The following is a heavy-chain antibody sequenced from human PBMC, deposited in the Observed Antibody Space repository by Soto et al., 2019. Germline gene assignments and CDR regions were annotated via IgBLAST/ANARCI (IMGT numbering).Heavy chain of an antibody. CDR2: ISFDGSNK. D-gene: IGHD1-26*01. J-gene: IGHJ5*02. CDR3: ARDYGGYGGPSRRFDP. Sequence: VGSLRLSCAASGFTFTSYFMHWVRQAPGKGLEWVAVISFDGSNKYYADSVQDRFTISRDNSKNTLYLQMNSLRPEDAAVYYCARDYGGYGGPSRRFDPWGQGTLVTVSS. CDR1: GFTFTSYF. V-gene: IGHV3-30-3*01.